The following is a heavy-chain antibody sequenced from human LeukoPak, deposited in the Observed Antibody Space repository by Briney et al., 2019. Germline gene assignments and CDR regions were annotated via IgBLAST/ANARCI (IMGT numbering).Heavy chain of an antibody. CDR2: IYYSGRT. Sequence: SETLSLTCTVSGGSISSYYWSWIRQPPGKGLEWIGYIYYSGRTNYNPSLKSRVTISVETSKNQFSPKLSSVTAADTAVYYCASTTKARAFDIWGQGTMVTVSS. CDR3: ASTTKARAFDI. D-gene: IGHD4-11*01. J-gene: IGHJ3*02. CDR1: GGSISSYY. V-gene: IGHV4-59*01.